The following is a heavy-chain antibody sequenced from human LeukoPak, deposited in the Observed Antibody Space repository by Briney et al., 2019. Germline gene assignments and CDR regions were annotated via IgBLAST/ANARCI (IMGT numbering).Heavy chain of an antibody. J-gene: IGHJ4*02. V-gene: IGHV3-48*02. CDR2: ISGSSTSK. CDR1: GFTFRTFT. D-gene: IGHD6-13*01. CDR3: ARGVYIAAAQYGY. Sequence: PGGSLRLSCVASGFTFRTFTMTWVRQAPGKGLEWISYISGSSTSKQYADSVKGRFTISRDNTKNSLFLQMNSLRDEDTAVYYCARGVYIAAAQYGYWGQGTLVTVSS.